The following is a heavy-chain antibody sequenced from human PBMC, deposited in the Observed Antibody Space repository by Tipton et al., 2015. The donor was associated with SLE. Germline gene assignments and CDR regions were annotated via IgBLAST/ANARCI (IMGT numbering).Heavy chain of an antibody. Sequence: TLSLTCAVYGGSFSGYYWSWIRQPPGKGLEWIGEINHSGSTNYNPSLKSRVTISVDTSKNQFSLKLSSVTAADTAVYYCASDSTRRYYYGMDVWGQGTTVTVSS. J-gene: IGHJ6*02. CDR1: GGSFSGYY. CDR3: ASDSTRRYYYGMDV. V-gene: IGHV4-34*01. CDR2: INHSGST. D-gene: IGHD2-2*01.